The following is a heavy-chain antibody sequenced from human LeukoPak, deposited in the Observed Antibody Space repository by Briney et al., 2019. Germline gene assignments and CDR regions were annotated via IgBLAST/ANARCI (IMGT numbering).Heavy chain of an antibody. J-gene: IGHJ4*02. D-gene: IGHD1-26*01. CDR2: INPNSGGT. V-gene: IGHV1-2*04. CDR1: GYTFTGYY. CDR3: ATSGSYYYDY. Sequence: ASVKVSCKASGYTFTGYYIHWVRQAPGQGLEWLGWINPNSGGTNYAQKFQGWVTMTRDTSISTAYMELSRLRSDDTAVYYCATSGSYYYDYWGQGTLVTVSS.